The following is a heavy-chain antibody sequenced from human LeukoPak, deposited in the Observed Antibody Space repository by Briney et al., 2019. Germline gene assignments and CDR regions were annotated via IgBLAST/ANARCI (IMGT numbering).Heavy chain of an antibody. CDR2: INPNSGNT. CDR3: ARGVRGGSFFDY. V-gene: IGHV1-8*03. D-gene: IGHD1-26*01. Sequence: ASVKVSCKASGYTFTNYDINWMRQATGQEPEWIGYINPNSGNTGYAQKFQGRVTLTRDTSISTAYMELSSLRSEDTAVYYCARGVRGGSFFDYWGQGTLVTVSS. J-gene: IGHJ4*02. CDR1: GYTFTNYD.